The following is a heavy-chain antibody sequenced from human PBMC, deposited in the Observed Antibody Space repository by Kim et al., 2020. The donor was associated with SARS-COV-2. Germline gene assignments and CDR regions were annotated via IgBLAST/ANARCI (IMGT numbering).Heavy chain of an antibody. Sequence: ASVKVSCKASGYTFTGYYMHWVRQAPGQGLEWMGRINPNSGGTNYAQKFQGRVTMTRDTSISTAYMELSRLRSDDTAVYYCARDHYHYYDSSGYFQLFDYWGQGTLVTVSS. J-gene: IGHJ4*02. CDR3: ARDHYHYYDSSGYFQLFDY. V-gene: IGHV1-2*06. CDR2: INPNSGGT. D-gene: IGHD3-22*01. CDR1: GYTFTGYY.